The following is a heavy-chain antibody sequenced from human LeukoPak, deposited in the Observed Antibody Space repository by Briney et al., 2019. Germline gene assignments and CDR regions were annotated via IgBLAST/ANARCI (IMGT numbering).Heavy chain of an antibody. CDR2: ISGSGGST. CDR1: GFSVSSNY. Sequence: GGSLTLSCAASGFSVSSNYMSWVRQAPGKGLEWVSAISGSGGSTFYADSVRGRFTISRDNSKNTLYLQMSSLRAEDTAIYFCAREDDWNYEDYWGQGTLVTVSS. V-gene: IGHV3-23*01. J-gene: IGHJ4*02. D-gene: IGHD1-7*01. CDR3: AREDDWNYEDY.